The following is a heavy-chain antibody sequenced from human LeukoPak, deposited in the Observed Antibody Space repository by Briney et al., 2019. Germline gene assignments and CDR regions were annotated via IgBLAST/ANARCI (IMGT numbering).Heavy chain of an antibody. CDR1: GFTFSNAW. J-gene: IGHJ4*02. V-gene: IGHV3-15*01. CDR2: IKSKTDGGTT. D-gene: IGHD3-10*01. CDR3: TTEPIFYGSGSYYRGGIYFDY. Sequence: GGSLRLSCAASGFTFSNAWMSWVRQAPGKGLEWVGRIKSKTDGGTTDYAAPVKGRFTISRDDSKNTLYLQMNSLKPEDTAVYYCTTEPIFYGSGSYYRGGIYFDYWGQGTLVTVSS.